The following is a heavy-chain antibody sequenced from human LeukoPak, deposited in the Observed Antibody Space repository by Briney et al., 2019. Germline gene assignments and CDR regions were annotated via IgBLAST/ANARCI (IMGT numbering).Heavy chain of an antibody. CDR2: LYHSGNT. J-gene: IGHJ5*02. D-gene: IGHD3-22*01. V-gene: IGHV4-38-2*02. Sequence: SETLSLTCSVSGYSISGGYYWGWIRQSPGKGLEWIGSLYHSGNTNYNPSLKSRVTISVDTSRNQFSLKLISVTAADTAVYYCARAATVRSMIVVARRGRWFDPWGQGTLVTVSS. CDR1: GYSISGGYY. CDR3: ARAATVRSMIVVARRGRWFDP.